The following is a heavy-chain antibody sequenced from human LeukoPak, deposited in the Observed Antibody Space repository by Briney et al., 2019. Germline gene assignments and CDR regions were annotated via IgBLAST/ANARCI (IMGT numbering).Heavy chain of an antibody. V-gene: IGHV4-59*08. J-gene: IGHJ4*02. CDR3: AGHHPRNTVDF. CDR1: GGSISNYY. CDR2: ISHSGST. D-gene: IGHD2/OR15-2a*01. Sequence: SQTLSLTCTVSGGSISNYYWSWIRQPPGKGLEWIGYISHSGSTNYSPSLKSRVTISLDTSKNQFSLKLGSVTAADTAVYYCAGHHPRNTVDFWGQGTLVTVSS.